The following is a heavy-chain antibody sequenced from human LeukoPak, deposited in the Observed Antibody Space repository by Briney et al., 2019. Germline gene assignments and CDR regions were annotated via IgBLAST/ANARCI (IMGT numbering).Heavy chain of an antibody. CDR1: GFTFSSYS. D-gene: IGHD3-3*01. V-gene: IGHV3-23*01. CDR2: ISGSGGST. Sequence: GGSLRLSCAASGFTFSSYSMNWVRQAPGKGLEWVSAISGSGGSTYYADSVKGRFTISRDNSKNTLYLQMNSLRAEDTAVYYCAKDDLKRYDFWSGYNYYYMDVWGKGTTVTVSS. CDR3: AKDDLKRYDFWSGYNYYYMDV. J-gene: IGHJ6*03.